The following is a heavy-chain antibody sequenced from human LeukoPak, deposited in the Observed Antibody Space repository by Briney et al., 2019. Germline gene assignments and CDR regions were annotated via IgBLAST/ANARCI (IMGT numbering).Heavy chain of an antibody. CDR3: ARWAPGYYDSSGENLDY. CDR2: INHSGST. CDR1: GGSFSGYY. V-gene: IGHV4-34*01. D-gene: IGHD3-22*01. J-gene: IGHJ4*02. Sequence: SETLSLTCAVYGGSFSGYYWSWIRQPPGKGLEWIGEINHSGSTNYNPSLKSRVTISVDTSKNQFSLKLSSATAADTAVYYCARWAPGYYDSSGENLDYWGQGTLVTVSS.